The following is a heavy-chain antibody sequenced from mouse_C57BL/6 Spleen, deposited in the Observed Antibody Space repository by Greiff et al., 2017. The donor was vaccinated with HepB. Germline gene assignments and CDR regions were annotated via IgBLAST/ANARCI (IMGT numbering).Heavy chain of an antibody. CDR3: ARHGYGYDRGWYFDV. D-gene: IGHD2-2*01. V-gene: IGHV2-6-1*01. J-gene: IGHJ1*03. CDR2: IWSDGST. Sequence: VQLQQSGPGLVAPSQSLSITCTVSGFSLTSYGVHWVRQPPGKGLEWLVVIWSDGSTTYNSALKSRLSISKDNSKSQVFLKMNSLQTDDTAMYYCARHGYGYDRGWYFDVWGTGTTVTVSS. CDR1: GFSLTSYG.